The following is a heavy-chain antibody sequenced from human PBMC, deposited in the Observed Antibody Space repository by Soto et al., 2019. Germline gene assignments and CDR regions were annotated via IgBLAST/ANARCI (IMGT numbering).Heavy chain of an antibody. V-gene: IGHV3-30*18. D-gene: IGHD7-27*01. Sequence: QVQLVESGGGVVQPGRSLRLSCAASGFTFSSYGMHWVRQAPGKGLECVAVISYDGSNKYYADSVKGRFTISRDNSKNTLYLQMNSLRAEDTAVYYCAKDQLGENGMDVWGQGTTVTVSS. CDR2: ISYDGSNK. J-gene: IGHJ6*02. CDR3: AKDQLGENGMDV. CDR1: GFTFSSYG.